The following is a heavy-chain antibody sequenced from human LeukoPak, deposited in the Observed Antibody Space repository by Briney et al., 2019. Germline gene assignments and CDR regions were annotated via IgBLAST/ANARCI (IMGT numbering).Heavy chain of an antibody. CDR1: GGTFSSYA. J-gene: IGHJ4*02. CDR3: ARERRGLSQYYYDSSGYDIDY. Sequence: SVKVSCKASGGTFSSYAISWVRQAPGQGLEWTGRIIPIFGTANYAQKFQGRVTITTDESTSTAYMELSSLRSEDTAVYYCARERRGLSQYYYDSSGYDIDYWGQGTLVTVSS. CDR2: IIPIFGTA. V-gene: IGHV1-69*05. D-gene: IGHD3-22*01.